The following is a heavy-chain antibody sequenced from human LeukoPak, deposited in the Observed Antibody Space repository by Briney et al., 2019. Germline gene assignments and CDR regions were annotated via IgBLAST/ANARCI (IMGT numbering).Heavy chain of an antibody. J-gene: IGHJ4*02. V-gene: IGHV4-59*01. CDR2: IYYSGST. CDR3: ARGGGYYDFWSGYPQPYYFDY. Sequence: SETLSPTCTVSGGSISSYYWSWIRQPPGKGLEWIGYIYYSGSTNYNPSLKSRVTISVDTSKNQFSLKLSSVTAADTAVYYCARGGGYYDFWSGYPQPYYFDYWGQGTLVTVSS. D-gene: IGHD3-3*01. CDR1: GGSISSYY.